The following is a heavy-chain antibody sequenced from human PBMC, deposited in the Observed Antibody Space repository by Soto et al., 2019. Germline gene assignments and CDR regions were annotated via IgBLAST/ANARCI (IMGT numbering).Heavy chain of an antibody. J-gene: IGHJ5*02. CDR1: GYTFTSYG. D-gene: IGHD2-15*01. CDR2: ISAYNGNT. CDR3: ARGRYYCSGGSCSPWFDP. V-gene: IGHV1-18*01. Sequence: ASVKVSCKASGYTFTSYGISWVRQAPGQGLEWMGWISAYNGNTNYAQKLQGRVTMTTDTSTSTAYMELRSLRSDDTAVYYCARGRYYCSGGSCSPWFDPWGQGTLVTVSS.